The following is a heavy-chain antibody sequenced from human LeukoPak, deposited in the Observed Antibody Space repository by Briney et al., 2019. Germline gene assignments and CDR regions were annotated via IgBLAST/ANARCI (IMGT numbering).Heavy chain of an antibody. V-gene: IGHV3-30*04. D-gene: IGHD3-3*02. Sequence: GGSLRLSCAASGFTFSSYAMHWVRQAPGKGLEWVAVISYDGSNKYYADSVKGRFTISRDNPKNTLYLQMNSLRAEDTAVYYCARAPISDYWGQGTLVTVSS. CDR3: ARAPISDY. J-gene: IGHJ4*02. CDR1: GFTFSSYA. CDR2: ISYDGSNK.